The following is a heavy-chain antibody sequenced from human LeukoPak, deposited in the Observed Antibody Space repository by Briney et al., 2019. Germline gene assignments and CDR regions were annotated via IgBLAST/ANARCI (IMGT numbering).Heavy chain of an antibody. J-gene: IGHJ3*02. CDR2: INPNSGGT. Sequence: ASVKVSCKASGYTFTGYYMHWVRQAPGQGLEWMGWINPNSGGTNYAQKFQGRVTMTRDTSISTAYMELSRLRSDDTAVYYCARDRGYDSSGWFWGLDAFDIWGQGTMVTVSS. D-gene: IGHD6-19*01. CDR1: GYTFTGYY. V-gene: IGHV1-2*02. CDR3: ARDRGYDSSGWFWGLDAFDI.